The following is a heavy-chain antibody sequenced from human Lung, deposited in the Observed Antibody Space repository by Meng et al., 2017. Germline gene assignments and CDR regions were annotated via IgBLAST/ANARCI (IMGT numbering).Heavy chain of an antibody. D-gene: IGHD4-11*01. V-gene: IGHV4-34*01. CDR1: GGSYSDYY. CDR2: INHSGST. J-gene: IGHJ4*02. CDR3: ARGPTTMAHDFDY. Sequence: VQLPRCGAVLFEPSATLSCPFVGPGGSYSDYYWSWIRQPPGKGLEWIGEINHSGSTNYNPSLESRATISVDTSQNNLSLKLSSVTAADSAVYYCARGPTTMAHDFDYWGQGTLVTVSS.